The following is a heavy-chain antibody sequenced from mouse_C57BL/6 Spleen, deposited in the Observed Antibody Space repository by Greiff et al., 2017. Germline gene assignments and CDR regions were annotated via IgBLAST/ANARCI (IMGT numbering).Heavy chain of an antibody. CDR1: GYTFTGYW. Sequence: QVQLQQSGAELMKPGASVKLSCKATGYTFTGYWIEWVKQRPGHGLEWIGAILPGGGRTNYNEKFKGKATFTADTYSSTAYRQLSSLTPEDSACYYGARTPPRASWDPYAMDYWGQGTSVTVSS. CDR2: ILPGGGRT. CDR3: ARTPPRASWDPYAMDY. D-gene: IGHD4-1*01. V-gene: IGHV1-9*01. J-gene: IGHJ4*01.